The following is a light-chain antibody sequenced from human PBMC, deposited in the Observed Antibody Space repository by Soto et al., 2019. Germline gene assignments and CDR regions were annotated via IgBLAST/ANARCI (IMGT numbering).Light chain of an antibody. Sequence: QSVLTQPRSVSGSPGQSVTISCTGTSSDVGSYNYVSWYQQHPGKAPKLIIYDVSSRPSGVPDRFSGSKSGNTASLTISGLQAEDEVDYYCCSYAGSYTYVFGTGTKLTVL. V-gene: IGLV2-11*01. CDR1: SSDVGSYNY. J-gene: IGLJ1*01. CDR3: CSYAGSYTYV. CDR2: DVS.